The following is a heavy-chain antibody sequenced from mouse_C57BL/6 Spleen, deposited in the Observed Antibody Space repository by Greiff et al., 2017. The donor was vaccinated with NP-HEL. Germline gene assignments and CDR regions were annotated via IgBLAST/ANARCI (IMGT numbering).Heavy chain of an antibody. D-gene: IGHD2-1*01. CDR1: GFTFSDYG. J-gene: IGHJ1*03. CDR2: ISSGSSTI. V-gene: IGHV5-17*01. Sequence: EVHLVESGGGLVKPGGSLKLSCAASGFTFSDYGMHWVRQAPEKGLEWVAYISSGSSTIYYADTVKGRFTISRDNAKNTLFLQMTSLRSEDTAMYYCARGNPFWYFDVWGTGTTVTVSS. CDR3: ARGNPFWYFDV.